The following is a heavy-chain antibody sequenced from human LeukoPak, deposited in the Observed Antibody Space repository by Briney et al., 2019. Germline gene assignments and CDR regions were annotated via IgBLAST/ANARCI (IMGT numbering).Heavy chain of an antibody. CDR1: GFTVSSNE. CDR2: IKPDGSEK. CDR3: ARDTYFSFDY. J-gene: IGHJ4*01. D-gene: IGHD2/OR15-2a*01. Sequence: GGSLRRSWAASGFTVSSNEMSWGRQGPGKGLDWVANIKPDGSEKYYVESVRGRCTISRENTRNPLDLQMNSLSPQDTAVYYCARDTYFSFDYWGHGALVTVSS. V-gene: IGHV3-7*03.